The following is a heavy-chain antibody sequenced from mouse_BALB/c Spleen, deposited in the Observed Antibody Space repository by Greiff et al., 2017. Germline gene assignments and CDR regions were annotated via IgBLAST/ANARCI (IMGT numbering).Heavy chain of an antibody. J-gene: IGHJ1*01. CDR1: GFTFSSYY. CDR3: ARQRPHWYFDV. V-gene: IGHV5-6-2*01. Sequence: DVHLVESGGGLVKLGGSLKLSCAASGFTFSSYYMSWVRQTPEKRLELVAAINSNGGSTYYPDTVKGRFTISRDNAKNTLYLQMSSLKSEDTALYYCARQRPHWYFDVWGAGTTVTVSS. CDR2: INSNGGST.